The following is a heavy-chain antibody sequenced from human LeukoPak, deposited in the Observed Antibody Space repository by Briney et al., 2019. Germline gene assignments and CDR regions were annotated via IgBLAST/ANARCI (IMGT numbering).Heavy chain of an antibody. J-gene: IGHJ5*02. D-gene: IGHD3-16*01. V-gene: IGHV4-39*07. CDR2: IYYSGST. CDR1: GRSISRSSYY. Sequence: SETLSLTCAVCGRSISRSSYYGGWIRQPPRRGLEWIGSIYYSGSTYYSPSLKSRVTISVDTSKNQFSLKLSSVTAADTAVYYCARGVYARFDPWGQGTLVTVSS. CDR3: ARGVYARFDP.